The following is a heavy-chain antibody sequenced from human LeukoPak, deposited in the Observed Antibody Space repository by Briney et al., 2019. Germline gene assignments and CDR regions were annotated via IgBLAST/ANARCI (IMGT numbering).Heavy chain of an antibody. V-gene: IGHV4-31*03. CDR1: GGSVRSGSYY. D-gene: IGHD1-14*01. J-gene: IGHJ4*02. Sequence: SETLSLTCTVSGGSVRSGSYYCGWIRQHGGGGLEWFGYIHLSGSTYYSPSHKSRVTISVDTSKNQFSLKVSSVTAADTAIYYCATFTTPSGFNYWGQGTLVTVSS. CDR3: ATFTTPSGFNY. CDR2: IHLSGST.